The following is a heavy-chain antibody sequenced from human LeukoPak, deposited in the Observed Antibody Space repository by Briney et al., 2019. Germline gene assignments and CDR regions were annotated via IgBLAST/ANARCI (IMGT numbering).Heavy chain of an antibody. CDR1: GGTFSSYA. D-gene: IGHD5-12*01. Sequence: RASVKVSCKASGGTFSSYAISWVRQAPGQGLEWMGGIIPIFGTANYAQKFQGRVTITADESTSTAYMELSSLRSDGTAVYYCARDRRYYGGYGWDFDYWGQGTLVTVSS. J-gene: IGHJ4*02. CDR3: ARDRRYYGGYGWDFDY. V-gene: IGHV1-69*13. CDR2: IIPIFGTA.